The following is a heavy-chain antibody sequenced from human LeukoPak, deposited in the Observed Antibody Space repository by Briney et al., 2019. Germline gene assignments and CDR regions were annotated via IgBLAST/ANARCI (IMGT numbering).Heavy chain of an antibody. CDR3: AGYGSGSFDY. J-gene: IGHJ4*02. CDR2: IFYSGST. CDR1: SVSISTSNYY. D-gene: IGHD3-10*01. V-gene: IGHV4-39*07. Sequence: PSETLSLTCTVSSVSISTSNYYWGWVRQPPGKALEWIGNIFYSGSTYYSPSLKSRVTISLDTSKNQFSLKLSSVTAADTAVYYCAGYGSGSFDYWGQGTLVTVSS.